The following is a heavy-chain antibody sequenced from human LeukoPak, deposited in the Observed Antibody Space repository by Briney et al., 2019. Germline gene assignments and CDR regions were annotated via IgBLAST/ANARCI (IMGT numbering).Heavy chain of an antibody. CDR3: AKDPKAVAQYYFDY. V-gene: IGHV3-23*01. CDR2: ISGSGGST. CDR1: GCTFSSYA. Sequence: PGGSLRLSCAASGCTFSSYAMSRVRQAPGKGLEWVSAISGSGGSTYYADSVKGRFTISRDNSKNTLYLQMNSLRAEDTAGYYCAKDPKAVAQYYFDYWGQGTLVTVSS. D-gene: IGHD6-19*01. J-gene: IGHJ4*02.